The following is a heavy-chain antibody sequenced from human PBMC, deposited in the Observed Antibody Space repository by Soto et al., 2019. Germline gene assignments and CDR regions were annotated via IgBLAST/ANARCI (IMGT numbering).Heavy chain of an antibody. CDR1: GFTFSSYG. CDR3: AKDGVPATAIPNYFDY. Sequence: SLRLSCAASGFTFSSYGMHWVRQAPGKGPEWVAVISYDGSNKYYADSVKGRFTISRDNSKNTLYLQMNSLRAEDTAVYYCAKDGVPATAIPNYFDYWGQGTLVTVSS. J-gene: IGHJ4*02. D-gene: IGHD2-2*02. V-gene: IGHV3-30*18. CDR2: ISYDGSNK.